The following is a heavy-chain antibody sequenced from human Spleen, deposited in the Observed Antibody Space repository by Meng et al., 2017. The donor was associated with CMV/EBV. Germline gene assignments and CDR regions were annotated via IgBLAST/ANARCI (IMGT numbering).Heavy chain of an antibody. CDR3: ARDRDAHYYYYGMDV. D-gene: IGHD2-2*01. Sequence: SCAASGFTVSSNYMSWVRQAPGKGLEWVSVIYSGGSTYYADSVKGRFTISRDNSKNTLYLQMNSLRAEDTAVYYCARDRDAHYYYYGMDVWGQGTTVTVSS. CDR1: GFTVSSNY. CDR2: IYSGGST. J-gene: IGHJ6*02. V-gene: IGHV3-53*01.